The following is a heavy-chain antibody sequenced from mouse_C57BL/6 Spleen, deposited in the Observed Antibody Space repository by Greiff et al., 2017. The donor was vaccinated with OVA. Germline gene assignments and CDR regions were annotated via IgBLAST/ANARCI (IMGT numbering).Heavy chain of an antibody. Sequence: VKLSCKASGYTFTSYWMQWVKQRPGQGLEWIGEIDPSDSYTKYNQKFKGKATLTVDTSSSTAYTQLSSLTSEDSAVYYCAIWATVAPYYFDYWGQGTTLTVSS. CDR1: GYTFTSYW. J-gene: IGHJ2*01. CDR2: IDPSDSYT. CDR3: AIWATVAPYYFDY. V-gene: IGHV1-50*01. D-gene: IGHD1-1*01.